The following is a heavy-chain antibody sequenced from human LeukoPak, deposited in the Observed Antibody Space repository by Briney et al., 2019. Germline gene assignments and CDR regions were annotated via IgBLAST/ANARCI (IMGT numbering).Heavy chain of an antibody. CDR2: ISGTGST. CDR3: ASQLGGTTFH. J-gene: IGHJ4*02. Sequence: SETLSLTCSVSAGSISSHYWGWIRQPPGKELEWIGYISGTGSTNYNPSLKSRVSISLDTSKNQFPLRLNSVTAAETAVYYCASQLGGTTFHWGQGTLVTVSS. V-gene: IGHV4-59*11. CDR1: AGSISSHY. D-gene: IGHD1/OR15-1a*01.